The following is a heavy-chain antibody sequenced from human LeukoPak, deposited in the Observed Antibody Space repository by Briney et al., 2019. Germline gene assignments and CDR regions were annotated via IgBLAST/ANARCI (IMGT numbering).Heavy chain of an antibody. J-gene: IGHJ5*02. CDR3: ARAPGKYNWNYDPWFDP. Sequence: GGSLRLSCAASGFNFNKYDMTWARQAPGKGLKWVSTITGRSDKTYYTDSVKGRFTISRDNSKNTLYLQMNSLRAEDTAVYYCARAPGKYNWNYDPWFDPWGQGTLVTVSS. CDR1: GFNFNKYD. V-gene: IGHV3-23*01. D-gene: IGHD1-7*01. CDR2: ITGRSDKT.